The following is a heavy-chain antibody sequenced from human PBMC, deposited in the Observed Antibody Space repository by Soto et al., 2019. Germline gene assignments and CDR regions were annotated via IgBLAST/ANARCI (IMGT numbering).Heavy chain of an antibody. CDR2: ISYDGSNK. D-gene: IGHD3-3*01. V-gene: IGHV3-30-3*01. CDR1: GFTFSSYA. J-gene: IGHJ6*02. CDR3: AAQEMETNYYYGLDV. Sequence: SLRLSCAASGFTFSSYAMHWVRQAPGKGLEWVAVISYDGSNKYYADSVKGRFTISRDNSKNTLYLQMNSLRAEDTAVYYCAAQEMETNYYYGLDVWGQGTTVTVSS.